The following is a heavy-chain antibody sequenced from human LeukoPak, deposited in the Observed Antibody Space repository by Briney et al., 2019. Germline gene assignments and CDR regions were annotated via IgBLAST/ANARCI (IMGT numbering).Heavy chain of an antibody. CDR1: GYTFTGHY. CDR3: AKDRNIVLMVYAILKDAFDI. Sequence: ASVKVSCKASGYTFTGHYMHWVRQAPGQGLEWMGWINPYSGGTHYALIFQDRVTMTRDTSISTAYMELSRLRSDDTAVYYCAKDRNIVLMVYAILKDAFDIWGQGTMVTVSS. J-gene: IGHJ3*02. D-gene: IGHD2-8*01. V-gene: IGHV1-2*02. CDR2: INPYSGGT.